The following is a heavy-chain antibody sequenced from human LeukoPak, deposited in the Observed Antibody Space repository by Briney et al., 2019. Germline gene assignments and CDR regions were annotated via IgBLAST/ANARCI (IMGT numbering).Heavy chain of an antibody. V-gene: IGHV3-23*01. D-gene: IGHD1-26*01. Sequence: GGSLRLSCAASGFTISDYGLVWVRQAPGKGLEWVSAISGSGGSTYYADSVKGRFTISRDNSKNTLYLQMNSLRAEDTAVYYCALRYDYWGQGTLVTVSS. CDR3: ALRYDY. J-gene: IGHJ4*02. CDR2: ISGSGGST. CDR1: GFTISDYG.